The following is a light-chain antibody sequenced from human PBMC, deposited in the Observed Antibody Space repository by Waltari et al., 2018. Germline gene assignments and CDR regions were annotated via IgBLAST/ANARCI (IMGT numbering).Light chain of an antibody. CDR2: DAS. V-gene: IGKV3-11*01. J-gene: IGKJ3*01. Sequence: EIVLTQSPATLSLSPGERATLSCRASQSVSSYLAWYQQKPGQAPRLLISDASNRATGIPARFSGSGSGTDFTLTISSLEPEDFAVYYCQQRSGFTFGPGTKVDIK. CDR1: QSVSSY. CDR3: QQRSGFT.